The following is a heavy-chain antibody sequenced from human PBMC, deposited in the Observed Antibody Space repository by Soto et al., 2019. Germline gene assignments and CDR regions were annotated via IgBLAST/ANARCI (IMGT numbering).Heavy chain of an antibody. CDR3: ARDRVYDAGLDYYGSGSYYIDYYYYMDV. J-gene: IGHJ6*03. V-gene: IGHV1-18*01. CDR2: ISAYNGNT. D-gene: IGHD3-10*01. CDR1: GYTFTSYG. Sequence: ASVKVSCKASGYTFTSYGISWVRQAPGQGLEWMGWISAYNGNTNYAQKLQGRVTMTTDTSTSTAYMELRSLRSDDTAVYYCARDRVYDAGLDYYGSGSYYIDYYYYMDVWGKGTTVTVSS.